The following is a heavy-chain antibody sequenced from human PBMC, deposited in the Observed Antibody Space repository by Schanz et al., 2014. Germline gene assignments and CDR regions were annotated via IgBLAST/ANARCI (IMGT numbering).Heavy chain of an antibody. CDR3: ASYDNSGPYYLNH. CDR2: VRTKDNHYAT. J-gene: IGHJ5*02. V-gene: IGHV3-73*01. CDR1: GFTFSASA. D-gene: IGHD4-4*01. Sequence: DVQLVDSGGTLVQPGGSLRLSCVGSGFTFSASAIHWVRQASGKGLEWVGRVRTKDNHYATSYGASVSGRFTISRDDSKNTAYLQMNSLRTGDTAMYYCASYDNSGPYYLNHWGRGTLVTVSS.